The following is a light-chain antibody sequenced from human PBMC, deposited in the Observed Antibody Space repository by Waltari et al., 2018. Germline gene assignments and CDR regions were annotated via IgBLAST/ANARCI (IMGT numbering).Light chain of an antibody. CDR3: ASWDNSLSGFWV. Sequence: QSVLTQPPSASGTPGQRIPISCSGSSSDIGSTFVHWYQHFPGTAPKLLIYRNNQRPSGVPDRFSASKSGTSASLAISDLRSEDEAHYYCASWDNSLSGFWVFGGGTKVTVL. CDR2: RNN. V-gene: IGLV1-47*01. CDR1: SSDIGSTF. J-gene: IGLJ3*02.